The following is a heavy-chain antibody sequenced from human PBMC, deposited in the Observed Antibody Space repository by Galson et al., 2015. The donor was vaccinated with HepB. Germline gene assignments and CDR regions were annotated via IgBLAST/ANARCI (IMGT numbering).Heavy chain of an antibody. D-gene: IGHD3-3*01. CDR3: AKHWSGIFTGGPLCDF. V-gene: IGHV3-23*01. CDR2: ISTSGSNT. CDR1: GFTFNSYD. Sequence: SLRLSCAASGFTFNSYDMSWVRQAPGKGLEWVSGISTSGSNTNYADSVRGRFTISRDNSKNTLYLQMNSLRAEDTAVYYCAKHWSGIFTGGPLCDFWGQGTLVTVSS. J-gene: IGHJ4*02.